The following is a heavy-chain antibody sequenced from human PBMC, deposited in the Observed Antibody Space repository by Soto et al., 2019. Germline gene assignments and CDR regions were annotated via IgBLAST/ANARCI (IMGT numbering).Heavy chain of an antibody. V-gene: IGHV1-45*02. CDR2: ITPFSGDV. CDR1: GNAYTYRY. J-gene: IGHJ4*02. D-gene: IGHD1-26*01. Sequence: SVKLSCKALGNAYTYRYLHWVRQAPGQALEWMGWITPFSGDVHYAQKFQERVTITRDRSINTAYMQMSSLRSEDTAMYFCAGGGAGSGPFTWELPDHWGQGTLVTVSS. CDR3: AGGGAGSGPFTWELPDH.